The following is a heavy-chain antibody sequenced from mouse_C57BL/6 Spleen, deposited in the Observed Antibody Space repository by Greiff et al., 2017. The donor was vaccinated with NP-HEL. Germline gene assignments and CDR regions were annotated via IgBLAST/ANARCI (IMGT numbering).Heavy chain of an antibody. CDR2: INYDGSST. CDR3: ARASSNYAMDY. V-gene: IGHV5-16*01. CDR1: GFTFSDYY. J-gene: IGHJ4*01. Sequence: EVMLVESEGGLVQPGSSMKLSCTASGFTFSDYYMAWVRQVPEKGLEWVANINYDGSSTYYLDSLKSRFIISRDNAKNILYLQMSSLKSEDTATYYCARASSNYAMDYWGQGTSVTVSS.